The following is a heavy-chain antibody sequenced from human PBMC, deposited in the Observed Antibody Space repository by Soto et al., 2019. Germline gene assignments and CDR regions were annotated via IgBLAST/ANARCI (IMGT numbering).Heavy chain of an antibody. CDR2: IYWDDDK. V-gene: IGHV2-5*02. J-gene: IGHJ5*02. CDR3: ARTYYDYVWGSYPTNNWFDP. D-gene: IGHD3-16*01. Sequence: SGPTLVNPTQTLTLTCTFSGFSLITSGVGVGWIRQPPGKSLEWLALIYWDDDKRYSPSLKSRLTITKDTSKNQVVLTMTNMDPVDTATYYCARTYYDYVWGSYPTNNWFDPWGQGTLVTVSS. CDR1: GFSLITSGVG.